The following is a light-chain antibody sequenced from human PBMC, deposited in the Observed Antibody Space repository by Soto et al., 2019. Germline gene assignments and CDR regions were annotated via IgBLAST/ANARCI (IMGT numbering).Light chain of an antibody. CDR2: EVS. J-gene: IGLJ1*01. Sequence: ALAQPPSASGSHGQSVTISCTGTSSDVGGYNYVSWYQQHPGKAPKLMIYEVSKRPSGVPDRFSGSKSGNTASLTVSGLQAEDEADYYCSSYAGSNNSYVFGTGTKVTV. CDR1: SSDVGGYNY. V-gene: IGLV2-8*01. CDR3: SSYAGSNNSYV.